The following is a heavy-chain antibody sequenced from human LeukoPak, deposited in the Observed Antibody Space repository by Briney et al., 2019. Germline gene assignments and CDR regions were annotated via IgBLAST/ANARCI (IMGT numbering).Heavy chain of an antibody. CDR2: ISAYNGNT. CDR1: GGTFSSYA. V-gene: IGHV1-18*01. Sequence: GSSVKVSCKASGGTFSSYAISWVRQAPGQGLEWMGWISAYNGNTNYAQKLQGRVTMTTDTSTSTAYMELRSLRSDDTAVYYCARAYYYDSSGYYYESASHAFDIWGQGTMVTVSS. CDR3: ARAYYYDSSGYYYESASHAFDI. D-gene: IGHD3-22*01. J-gene: IGHJ3*02.